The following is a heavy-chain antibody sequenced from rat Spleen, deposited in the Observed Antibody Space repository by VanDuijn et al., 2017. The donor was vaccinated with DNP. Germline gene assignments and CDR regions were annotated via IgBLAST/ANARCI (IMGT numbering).Heavy chain of an antibody. V-gene: IGHV5-27*01. Sequence: EVQLVESGGGLVQPGRSLTLSCADSGFTFSDYNMAWVRQAPTKGLEWVASITSSGGSTYYPDSVKGRFTISRDNAKNTLYLQMNSLRSEDTATYYCTTDLAYWGQGTLVTVSS. CDR2: ITSSGGST. J-gene: IGHJ3*01. CDR1: GFTFSDYN. CDR3: TTDLAY.